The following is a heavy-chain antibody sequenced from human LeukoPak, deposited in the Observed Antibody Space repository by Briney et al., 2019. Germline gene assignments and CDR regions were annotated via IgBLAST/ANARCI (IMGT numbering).Heavy chain of an antibody. D-gene: IGHD3-22*01. CDR3: ARRSYYDSSGYASDGFDI. Sequence: GESLKISCKGSGYSFASYWIGWVRRMPGKGLECMGIIYPGDSDTRYSPSFQGQVTISADKSISAAYLQWSSLKASDTAMYYCARRSYYDSSGYASDGFDIWGQGTMVTVSS. CDR2: IYPGDSDT. CDR1: GYSFASYW. J-gene: IGHJ3*02. V-gene: IGHV5-51*01.